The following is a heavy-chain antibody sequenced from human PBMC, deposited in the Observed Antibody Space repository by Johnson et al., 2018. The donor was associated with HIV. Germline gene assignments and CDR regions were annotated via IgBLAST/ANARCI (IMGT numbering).Heavy chain of an antibody. Sequence: VQLVESGGGLVKPGGSLRLSCAASGFTFSSSAMHRVHQAPGKGLEWVANIKQDGTEKYYVDSVKGRFTISRDNVKNSLYLQMNSLRAEDTAVYFCARDPSLDSFDIWGQGTMVTVSS. CDR2: IKQDGTEK. CDR3: ARDPSLDSFDI. CDR1: GFTFSSSA. J-gene: IGHJ3*02. V-gene: IGHV3-7*05.